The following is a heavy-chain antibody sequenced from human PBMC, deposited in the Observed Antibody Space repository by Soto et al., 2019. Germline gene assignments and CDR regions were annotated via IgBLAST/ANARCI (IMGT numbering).Heavy chain of an antibody. CDR3: AHNATVSDAFDI. Sequence: QITLKESGPTLVKPTQTLTLTCTFSGFSLRISGVGVGWIRQPPGKALEWLALIYWDDDKRYSPSLKSRLTITKDTSKNQVVLTMTNMDAVDTATYYCAHNATVSDAFDIWGQGTMVTVSS. CDR2: IYWDDDK. CDR1: GFSLRISGVG. J-gene: IGHJ3*02. V-gene: IGHV2-5*02. D-gene: IGHD2-15*01.